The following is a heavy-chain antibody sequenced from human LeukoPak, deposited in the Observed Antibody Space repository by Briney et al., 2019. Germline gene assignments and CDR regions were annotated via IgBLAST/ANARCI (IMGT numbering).Heavy chain of an antibody. V-gene: IGHV3-23*01. CDR1: GFTFSSYA. CDR3: AKDPGPHYCDSSGYYYY. D-gene: IGHD3-22*01. Sequence: GGSLRLSCAASGFTFSSYAMSWVRQAPGKGLEWVSAISGSGGSTYYADSVKGRFTISRDNSKNTLYLQMNSLRAEDTAVYYCAKDPGPHYCDSSGYYYYWGQGTLVTVSS. J-gene: IGHJ4*02. CDR2: ISGSGGST.